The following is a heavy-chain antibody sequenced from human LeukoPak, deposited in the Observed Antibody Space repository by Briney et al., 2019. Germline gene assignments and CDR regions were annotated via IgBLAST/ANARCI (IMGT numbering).Heavy chain of an antibody. CDR3: SAVVPTAIGSSFDY. V-gene: IGHV3-48*04. D-gene: IGHD2-2*02. CDR1: GFTFSSYG. J-gene: IGHJ4*02. CDR2: ISSSGSTI. Sequence: PGGSLRLSCAASGFTFSSYGMHWVRQAPGKGLEWVSYISSSGSTIYYADSVKGRFTTSRDNAKNSLYLQMHSLRAEDTAVYYCSAVVPTAIGSSFDYWGQGTLVTVSS.